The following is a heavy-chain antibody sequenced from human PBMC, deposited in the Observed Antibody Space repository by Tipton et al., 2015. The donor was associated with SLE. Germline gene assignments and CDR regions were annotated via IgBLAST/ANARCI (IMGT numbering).Heavy chain of an antibody. J-gene: IGHJ6*02. Sequence: TLSLTCTVSGGSISSYYWSWIRQPPGKGLEWIGYIYYSGSTNYNPSLKSRVTISVDTSKNQFSLKLSSVTAADTAVYYCARDVAGGMDVWGQGTTVTVSS. CDR1: GGSISSYY. CDR2: IYYSGST. CDR3: ARDVAGGMDV. V-gene: IGHV4-59*01.